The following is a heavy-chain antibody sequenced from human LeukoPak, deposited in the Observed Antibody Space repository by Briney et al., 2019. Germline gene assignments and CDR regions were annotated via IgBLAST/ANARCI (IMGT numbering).Heavy chain of an antibody. CDR1: GFTFSSYS. J-gene: IGHJ4*02. V-gene: IGHV3-48*04. Sequence: GGSLRLSCAASGFTFSSYSMNWVRQAPGKGLEWVSYISSSSSTMYYADSVKGRFTISRDNAKNSLYLQMNSLRAEDTAVYYCARDLVVTPDFDYWGQGTLVTVSS. CDR2: ISSSSSTM. D-gene: IGHD4-23*01. CDR3: ARDLVVTPDFDY.